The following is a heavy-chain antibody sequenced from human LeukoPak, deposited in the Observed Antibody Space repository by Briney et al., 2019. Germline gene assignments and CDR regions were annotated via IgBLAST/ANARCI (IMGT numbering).Heavy chain of an antibody. Sequence: SVKVSCKASGGTFSSHAISWVRQAPGQGLEWMGGIIPIFGTANYAQKFQGRVTITADESTSTAYMELSSLRSEDTAVYYCARVTSYGDYVTSNFDYWGQGTLVTVSS. D-gene: IGHD4-17*01. CDR1: GGTFSSHA. CDR3: ARVTSYGDYVTSNFDY. J-gene: IGHJ4*02. CDR2: IIPIFGTA. V-gene: IGHV1-69*13.